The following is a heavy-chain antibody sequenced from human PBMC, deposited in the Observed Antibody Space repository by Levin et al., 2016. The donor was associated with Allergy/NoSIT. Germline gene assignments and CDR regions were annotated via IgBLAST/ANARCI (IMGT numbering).Heavy chain of an antibody. D-gene: IGHD4-17*01. J-gene: IGHJ4*02. CDR3: ARGTFFGTYGDYREPLDY. V-gene: IGHV3-33*01. CDR2: IWYDGTIT. Sequence: WIRQPPGKGLEWVAVIWYDGTITYYADSVKGRFTISRDNSKNTLYLQVNSLRAEDTAMYYCARGTFFGTYGDYREPLDYWGQGTLVTVSS.